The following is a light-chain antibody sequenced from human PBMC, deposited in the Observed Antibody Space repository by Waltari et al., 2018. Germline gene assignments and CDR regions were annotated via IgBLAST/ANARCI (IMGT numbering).Light chain of an antibody. J-gene: IGLJ1*01. CDR3: CSYAGISTYV. V-gene: IGLV2-23*01. CDR1: SSDVGRSNL. CDR2: EGS. Sequence: QSALTQPASVSGSPGQSITISCTGTSSDVGRSNLVSWYQQHPGKAPKLMICEGSKRPSGVSDRFSASKSGNTASLTISGLQAEDEADYYCCSYAGISTYVFGTGTYVTVL.